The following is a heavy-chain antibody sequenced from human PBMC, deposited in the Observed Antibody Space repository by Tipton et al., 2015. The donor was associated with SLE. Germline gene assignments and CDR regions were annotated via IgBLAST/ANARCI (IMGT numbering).Heavy chain of an antibody. D-gene: IGHD6-13*01. J-gene: IGHJ4*02. CDR1: GFTFSDFY. V-gene: IGHV3-11*01. Sequence: SLRLSCAASGFTFSDFYMNWIRQAPGKGLEWVSYISGSGSAKHYADSGKGRFTISRDNAKNSLYLQMNSLRVEDTAVYYCARDRSIAAAGNPFGYWGQGTLVTVSS. CDR3: ARDRSIAAAGNPFGY. CDR2: ISGSGSAK.